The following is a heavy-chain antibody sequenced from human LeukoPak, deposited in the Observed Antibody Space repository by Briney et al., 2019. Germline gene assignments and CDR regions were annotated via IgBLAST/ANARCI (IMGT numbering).Heavy chain of an antibody. J-gene: IGHJ5*02. CDR3: ARSITGTTLGWFDP. V-gene: IGHV3-30*02. D-gene: IGHD1-7*01. Sequence: GGSMRLSCAASGFTFSSYGMHWVRPAPGKGLEWVAFIRYDGSNKYYADSVKGRFTTSRDNSKNTLYLQMNSVRADDTAVYYCARSITGTTLGWFDPWGQGTLVTVSS. CDR2: IRYDGSNK. CDR1: GFTFSSYG.